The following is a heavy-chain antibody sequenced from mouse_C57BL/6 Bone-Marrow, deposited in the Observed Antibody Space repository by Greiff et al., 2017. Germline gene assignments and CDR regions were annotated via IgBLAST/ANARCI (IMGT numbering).Heavy chain of an antibody. CDR2: INPNNGGT. D-gene: IGHD5-1*01. CDR3: ARSTPWFAY. CDR1: GYTFTDYN. Sequence: VQLKQSGPELVKPGASVKIPCKASGYTFTDYNMDWVKQSHGKSLEWIGDINPNNGGTIYNQKFKGKATLTVDKSSSTAYMELRSLTSEETAVYYCARSTPWFAYWGQETLVTVSA. J-gene: IGHJ3*01. V-gene: IGHV1-18*01.